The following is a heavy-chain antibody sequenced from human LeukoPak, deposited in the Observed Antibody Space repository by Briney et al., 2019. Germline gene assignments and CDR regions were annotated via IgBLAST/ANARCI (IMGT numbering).Heavy chain of an antibody. D-gene: IGHD6-19*01. CDR3: ARARRYSSGWSRIFDY. J-gene: IGHJ4*02. Sequence: GGSLRLSCGACGFTLCRKYISGVRQAPGGGLEWVSHIYSGGIAQYADSVKGRFTISRDNSKNTLYLQMNSLRAEDTAVYYCARARRYSSGWSRIFDYWGQGTLVTVSS. CDR1: GFTLCRKY. CDR2: IYSGGIA. V-gene: IGHV3-53*01.